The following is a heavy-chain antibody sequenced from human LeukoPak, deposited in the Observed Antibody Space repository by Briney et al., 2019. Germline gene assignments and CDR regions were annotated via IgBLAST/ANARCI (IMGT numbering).Heavy chain of an antibody. CDR3: ANHYDILTGYLRNWFDP. CDR2: ISGSGGST. J-gene: IGHJ5*02. CDR1: GFTFSSYA. D-gene: IGHD3-9*01. V-gene: IGHV3-23*01. Sequence: PGGSLRLSCAASGFTFSSYAMSWVRQAPGKGLEWVSAISGSGGSTYYADSVKGRFTISRDNSKNTLYLQMNSLGAEDTAVYYCANHYDILTGYLRNWFDPWGQGTLVTVSS.